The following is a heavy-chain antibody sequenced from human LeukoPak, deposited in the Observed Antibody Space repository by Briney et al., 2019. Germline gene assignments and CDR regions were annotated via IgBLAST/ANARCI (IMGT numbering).Heavy chain of an antibody. CDR3: APRRTLEVTNHMAFDI. D-gene: IGHD4-17*01. CDR1: GFSLSTSGVG. J-gene: IGHJ3*02. V-gene: IGHV2-5*02. Sequence: SGPTLVKPTQTLTLTCTFSGFSLSTSGVGVGWIRQPPGKALEWLALIYWDDDKRYSPSLKSRLTITKDTSKNQVVLTMTNMDPVDTATYYCAPRRTLEVTNHMAFDIWGQGTMVTVSS. CDR2: IYWDDDK.